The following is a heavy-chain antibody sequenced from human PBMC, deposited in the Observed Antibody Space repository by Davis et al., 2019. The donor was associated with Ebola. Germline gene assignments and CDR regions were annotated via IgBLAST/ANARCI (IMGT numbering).Heavy chain of an antibody. CDR3: AKGGNNWNYFDY. J-gene: IGHJ4*02. Sequence: NFQGRVTITRDTSASTAYMELSSLRSEDTGVYYCAKGGNNWNYFDYWGQGTLVTVSS. D-gene: IGHD1-1*01. V-gene: IGHV1-3*01.